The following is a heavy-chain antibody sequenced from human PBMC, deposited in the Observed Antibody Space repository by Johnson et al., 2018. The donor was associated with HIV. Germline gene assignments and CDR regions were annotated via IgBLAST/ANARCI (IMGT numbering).Heavy chain of an antibody. CDR2: ISSSGSTI. D-gene: IGHD6-19*01. J-gene: IGHJ3*02. CDR1: GFIFSSYD. CDR3: AKDIASGYTNGGTLDI. Sequence: VESGGGLVQPGGSLRLSCAASGFIFSSYDMHWVRQATGRGLEWVSAISSSGSTIYYADSVVKGRFTISRDNSKNSLYLQMNSLRPEDTGLYYCAKDIASGYTNGGTLDIWGQGTMVTVSS. V-gene: IGHV3-43*02.